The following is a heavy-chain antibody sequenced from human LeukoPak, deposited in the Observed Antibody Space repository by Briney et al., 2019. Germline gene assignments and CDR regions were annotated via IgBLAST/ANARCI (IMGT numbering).Heavy chain of an antibody. CDR2: IIPISGTA. Sequence: SVKVSCKASGGTFSSYAISWVRQAPGQGLEWMGRIIPISGTANYAQKFQGRVTITTDESTSTAYMELSSLRSEDTAVYYCAREHYSNYGHWFDPWGQGTLVTVSS. V-gene: IGHV1-69*05. CDR3: AREHYSNYGHWFDP. D-gene: IGHD4-11*01. CDR1: GGTFSSYA. J-gene: IGHJ5*02.